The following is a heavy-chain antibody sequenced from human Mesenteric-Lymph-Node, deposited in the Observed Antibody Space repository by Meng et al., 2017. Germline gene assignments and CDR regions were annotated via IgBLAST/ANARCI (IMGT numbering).Heavy chain of an antibody. CDR3: ARSPYSGSALPFFDY. D-gene: IGHD1-26*01. J-gene: IGHJ4*02. CDR2: IYYSGST. V-gene: IGHV4-30-4*01. CDR1: GDSFNSSDYY. Sequence: QVQLKGSGPGLVKPSQTLSLTCTVSGDSFNSSDYYWSWIRQPPEKGLEWIGYIYYSGSTYYNPSLKSRVSISGDTSNKQFSLKLTSVTAADTAVYYCARSPYSGSALPFFDYWGQGSLVTVSS.